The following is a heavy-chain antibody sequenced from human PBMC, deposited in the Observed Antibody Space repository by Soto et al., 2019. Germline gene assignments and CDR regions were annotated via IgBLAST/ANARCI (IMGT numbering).Heavy chain of an antibody. CDR2: ISATRDKT. J-gene: IGHJ4*02. Sequence: PGGSLRLSCAASGFIFSSYTMNWVRQAPGKGLEWVASISATRDKTFYAESMKGRFTIFRDNAKKSLFLQLSSLRAEDTAVYYCARETPIAGTFFDLWGQGTLVTVSS. CDR1: GFIFSSYT. V-gene: IGHV3-21*01. CDR3: ARETPIAGTFFDL. D-gene: IGHD1-20*01.